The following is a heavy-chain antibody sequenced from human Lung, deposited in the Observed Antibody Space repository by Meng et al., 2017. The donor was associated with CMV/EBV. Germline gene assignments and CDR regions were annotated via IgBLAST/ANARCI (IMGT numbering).Heavy chain of an antibody. CDR3: AKDFYSISLYYFDD. J-gene: IGHJ4*02. CDR2: ITYKSGST. D-gene: IGHD2-2*01. CDR1: GFTFGDYA. V-gene: IGHV3-9*01. Sequence: SCAASGFTFGDYAMHWVRQVPGKGLEWVSGITYKSGSTGYADSVKGRFTISRDNARNSLYLQMNNLRAEDTALYYCAKDFYSISLYYFDDWGQGXLVTVSS.